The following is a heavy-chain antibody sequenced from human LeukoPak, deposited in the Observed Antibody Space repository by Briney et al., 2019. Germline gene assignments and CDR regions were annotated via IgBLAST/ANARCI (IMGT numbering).Heavy chain of an antibody. Sequence: GASVKVPCKASGYTFTGYSMHWVRQAPGQGLEWMGWINPNSGGANNAQKFQGRVTMTRDTSISTAYMELSRLTSDDTAVYYCARGTAPDLDYWGQGTLVTVSS. J-gene: IGHJ4*02. V-gene: IGHV1-2*02. CDR3: ARGTAPDLDY. D-gene: IGHD5-18*01. CDR2: INPNSGGA. CDR1: GYTFTGYS.